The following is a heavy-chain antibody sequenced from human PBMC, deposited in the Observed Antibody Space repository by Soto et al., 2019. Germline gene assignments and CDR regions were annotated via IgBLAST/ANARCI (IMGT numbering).Heavy chain of an antibody. J-gene: IGHJ1*01. Sequence: ASVKVSCKASGYTFTSYGISWVRQAPGQGLEWMGWISAYNGNTNYAQKLQGRVTMTTDTSTSTAYMELRSLRSDDTAVYYCARDHREYCGGDCYSFQHWGQGTLVTVSS. CDR3: ARDHREYCGGDCYSFQH. CDR2: ISAYNGNT. D-gene: IGHD2-21*01. V-gene: IGHV1-18*01. CDR1: GYTFTSYG.